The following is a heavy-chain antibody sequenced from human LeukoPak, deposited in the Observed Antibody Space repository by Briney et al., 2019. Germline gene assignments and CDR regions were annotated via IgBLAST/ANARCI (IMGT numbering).Heavy chain of an antibody. V-gene: IGHV3-9*01. D-gene: IGHD3-22*01. CDR1: GFTFDDYA. CDR3: AKDSDSSGYYLDY. Sequence: GGSLRLSCAASGFTFDDYAMHWVRQAPGKGLEWVSGISWNSGSIGYADSAKGRFTISRDNAKNSLYLQMNSLRAEDTALYYCAKDSDSSGYYLDYWGQGTLVTASS. J-gene: IGHJ4*02. CDR2: ISWNSGSI.